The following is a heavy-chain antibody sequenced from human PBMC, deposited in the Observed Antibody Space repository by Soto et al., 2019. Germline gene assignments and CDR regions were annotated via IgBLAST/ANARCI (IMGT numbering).Heavy chain of an antibody. Sequence: QVQLVESGGGVVQPGRSLRLSCAASGFTFSSYAMHWVRQAPGKGLEWVAVISYDGSNKYYADSVKGRFTISRDNSKNTLYLQMNRLRAEDTAVYYCARDLRQEWYSSSCADYWGQGTLVTVSS. CDR1: GFTFSSYA. D-gene: IGHD6-13*01. V-gene: IGHV3-30-3*01. CDR3: ARDLRQEWYSSSCADY. CDR2: ISYDGSNK. J-gene: IGHJ4*02.